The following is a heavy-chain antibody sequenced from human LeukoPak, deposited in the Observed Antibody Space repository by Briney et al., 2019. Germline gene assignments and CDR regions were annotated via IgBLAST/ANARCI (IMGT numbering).Heavy chain of an antibody. CDR2: ISYDGSSK. J-gene: IGHJ4*02. CDR1: GFTFSSYG. D-gene: IGHD5-18*01. Sequence: GGSLRLACAASGFTFSSYGMHWVRQAPGKGLEWVAVISYDGSSKYYADSVKGRFTISRDNSKNTLYLQMNSLRAEDTAVYYCATEANTAMSYWGQGTLVTVSS. CDR3: ATEANTAMSY. V-gene: IGHV3-30*03.